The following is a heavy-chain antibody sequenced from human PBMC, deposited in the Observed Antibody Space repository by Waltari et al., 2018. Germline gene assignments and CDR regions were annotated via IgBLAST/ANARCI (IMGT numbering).Heavy chain of an antibody. CDR1: GYTFTSYD. CDR2: MNPNSGNT. CDR3: ATGHIRHLAADSWGLEDY. V-gene: IGHV1-8*01. Sequence: QVQLVQSGAEVKKPGASVKVSCKASGYTFTSYDINWVRQATGQGLEWMGWMNPNSGNTGYAQKFQGRVTMTRNTSISTAYMELSSLRSEDTAVYYCATGHIRHLAADSWGLEDYWGQGTLVTVSS. D-gene: IGHD6-13*01. J-gene: IGHJ4*02.